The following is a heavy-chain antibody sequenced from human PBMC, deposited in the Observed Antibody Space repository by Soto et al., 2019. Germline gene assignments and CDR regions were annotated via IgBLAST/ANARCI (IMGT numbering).Heavy chain of an antibody. Sequence: QVQLLESGPGLVKPSETLSLICAVSDGYITTHYWSWLRQPPGKGLEWIGYIYYGGNTNYNPSLKRRVTISVDTSNNQFSLRLTSMTAADTAVYYCASGAGYGSGIGSRGQGTLVTVSS. CDR2: IYYGGNT. CDR3: ASGAGYGSGIGS. D-gene: IGHD3-10*01. CDR1: DGYITTHY. V-gene: IGHV4-59*11. J-gene: IGHJ4*02.